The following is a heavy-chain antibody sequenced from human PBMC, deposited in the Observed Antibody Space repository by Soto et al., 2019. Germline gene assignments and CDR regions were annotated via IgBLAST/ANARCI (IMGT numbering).Heavy chain of an antibody. D-gene: IGHD3-3*01. V-gene: IGHV3-21*06. CDR3: ARERFRPTCKVAFNI. CDR2: ISSDGSYR. Sequence: GGSLRLSCVASGFTFSSYSMNWVRQAPGKGLEWVSSISSDGSYRYYADSVKGRFTISRDNARNSLYLQMNSLGAEDTAFYYCARERFRPTCKVAFNIWGLGTLFTVSS. J-gene: IGHJ3*02. CDR1: GFTFSSYS.